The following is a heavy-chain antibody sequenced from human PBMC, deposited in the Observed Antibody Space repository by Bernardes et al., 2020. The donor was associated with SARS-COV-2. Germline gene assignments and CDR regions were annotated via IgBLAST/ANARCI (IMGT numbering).Heavy chain of an antibody. CDR3: ARGYAYYYDTTGNYPYVSFDV. CDR1: GGSISSWSYF. J-gene: IGHJ3*01. D-gene: IGHD3-22*01. Sequence: SETLSLTCIVSGGSISSWSYFWSWLLQHPGKGLEWIGHMYYSGITHYNPSLKSRLSISVDTSKNHFSLKLTSVTAADTAVYYCARGYAYYYDTTGNYPYVSFDVWGQGTTVTVSS. CDR2: MYYSGIT. V-gene: IGHV4-31*03.